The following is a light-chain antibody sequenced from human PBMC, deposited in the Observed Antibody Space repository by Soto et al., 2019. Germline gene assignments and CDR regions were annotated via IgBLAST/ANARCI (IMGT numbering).Light chain of an antibody. CDR1: QSVTINY. V-gene: IGKV3-20*01. J-gene: IGKJ3*01. CDR3: QQYGSSPFT. CDR2: GAS. Sequence: EIVLTQSPCTLSLSPGERATLSCRAIQSVTINYLAWYQQKPGQAPRLLVYGASTRATGIPDRFSGSGSGTDFTLTINRLEPEDFAVYYCQQYGSSPFTFGPGTKVDIK.